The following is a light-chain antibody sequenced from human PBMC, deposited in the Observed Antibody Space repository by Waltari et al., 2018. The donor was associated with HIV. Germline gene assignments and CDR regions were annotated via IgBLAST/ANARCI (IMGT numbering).Light chain of an antibody. CDR1: NSDIGYHNY. CDR3: CSLTNSATLSVL. J-gene: IGLJ3*02. CDR2: EVS. Sequence: QFALTQPASVSGSPGQSITVSCTGTNSDIGYHNYVSWYQQHPGKAPKLILYEVSNRPSGVSNRFSGSKSGNTASLTISGLQAEDEADYFCCSLTNSATLSVLFGGGTKLTVL. V-gene: IGLV2-14*01.